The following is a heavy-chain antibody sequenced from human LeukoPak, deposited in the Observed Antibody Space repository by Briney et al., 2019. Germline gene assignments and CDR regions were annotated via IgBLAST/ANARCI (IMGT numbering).Heavy chain of an antibody. Sequence: SETLSLTCGVSGFSISRGYYWGWIRQPPGKGLEWIGTVYYSGSTEYNPSVKSRLTISVDTSRNQYSLRLKSVTATDTAVYYCARNSSGSDFDHWGQGSLVTVSS. CDR3: ARNSSGSDFDH. J-gene: IGHJ4*02. V-gene: IGHV4-38-2*01. CDR1: GFSISRGYY. D-gene: IGHD1-26*01. CDR2: VYYSGST.